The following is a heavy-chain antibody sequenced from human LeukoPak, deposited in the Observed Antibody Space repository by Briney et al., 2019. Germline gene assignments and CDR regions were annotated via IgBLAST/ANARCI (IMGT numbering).Heavy chain of an antibody. J-gene: IGHJ4*02. CDR1: GFTVSSSY. V-gene: IGHV3-23*01. CDR3: AKDGVATITYDY. CDR2: ISGSGGAT. Sequence: GGSLRLSCAASGFTVSSSYMSWVRQAPGKGLEWVSVISGSGGATYYADSVKGRFTISRDNSRNTLYLQMNSLRAEDTAVYYCAKDGVATITYDYWGQGTLVTVSS. D-gene: IGHD5-12*01.